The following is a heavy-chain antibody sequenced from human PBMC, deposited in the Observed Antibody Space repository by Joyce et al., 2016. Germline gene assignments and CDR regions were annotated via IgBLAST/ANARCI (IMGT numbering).Heavy chain of an antibody. V-gene: IGHV7-4-1*02. J-gene: IGHJ4*02. Sequence: QVQLVQSGSELKKPGASVKVSCKVSGYTFTNYAMNWVLQAPGQGPGWMGWINTNTGNPTYARGFTGRFVFSLDTAVSTAYLQISSLKADDTAFYYCARAKTGSRAFDYWGQGTLVTVSS. CDR1: GYTFTNYA. CDR3: ARAKTGSRAFDY. CDR2: INTNTGNP.